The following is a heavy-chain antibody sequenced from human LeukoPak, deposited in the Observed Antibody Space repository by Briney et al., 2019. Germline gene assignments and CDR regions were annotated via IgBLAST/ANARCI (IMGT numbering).Heavy chain of an antibody. V-gene: IGHV3-21*01. Sequence: GGSLRLSCAASRFTFSSYSMNWVRQAPGKGLEWVSSISSSGSYIYYADSVKGRFTISRDNAKNSLYLQMNSLRAEDTAVYYCAKGITMIVVVVDAFDIWGQGTMVTVSS. J-gene: IGHJ3*02. CDR1: RFTFSSYS. CDR2: ISSSGSYI. CDR3: AKGITMIVVVVDAFDI. D-gene: IGHD3-22*01.